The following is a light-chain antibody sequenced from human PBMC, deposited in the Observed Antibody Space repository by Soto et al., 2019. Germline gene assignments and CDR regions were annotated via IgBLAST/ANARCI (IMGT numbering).Light chain of an antibody. CDR2: KNN. J-gene: IGLJ1*01. CDR3: SSYAGSSNV. Sequence: QPVLTQPPSASATPGQRVTISCSGSSSNIGNNFVYWYQQLPGTAPKLLIYKNNQRPSGVPDRFSGSKSGTSASLAISGLRSEDEADYYCSSYAGSSNVFGTGTKLTVL. CDR1: SSNIGNNF. V-gene: IGLV1-47*01.